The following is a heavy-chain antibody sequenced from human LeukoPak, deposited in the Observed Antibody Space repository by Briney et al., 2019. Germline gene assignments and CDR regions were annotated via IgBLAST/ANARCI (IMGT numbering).Heavy chain of an antibody. Sequence: GASVKVSCKASGYTFTSYGISWVRQAPGQGLEWMGIINPSGGSTSYAQKFQGRVTMTRDTSTSTVYMELSSLRSEDTAVYYCAIGSGWFDYYYYMDVWGKGTTVTVSS. V-gene: IGHV1-46*01. CDR3: AIGSGWFDYYYYMDV. CDR2: INPSGGST. CDR1: GYTFTSYG. D-gene: IGHD6-19*01. J-gene: IGHJ6*03.